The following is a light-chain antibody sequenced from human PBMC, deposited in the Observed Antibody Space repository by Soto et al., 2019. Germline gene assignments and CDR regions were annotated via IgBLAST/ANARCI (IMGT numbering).Light chain of an antibody. CDR3: QQRSNWQIT. CDR2: DSS. CDR1: QSVSSY. Sequence: EIVLTQSPATLSLSPGERATLSCRASQSVSSYLAWYQQKPGQAPRILIYDSSNRATGIQGRFSGSGSGTDFTLTISSLEPEDFAVYYCQQRSNWQITFGPGTKVDIK. V-gene: IGKV3-11*01. J-gene: IGKJ3*01.